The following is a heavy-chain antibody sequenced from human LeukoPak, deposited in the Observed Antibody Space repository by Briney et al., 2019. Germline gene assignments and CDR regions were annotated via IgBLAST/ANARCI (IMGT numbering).Heavy chain of an antibody. D-gene: IGHD3-16*01. CDR2: IYYNGRN. V-gene: IGHV4-59*08. CDR1: GVTLSSYY. Sequence: PSETLSLTCTVSGVTLSSYYFSWIRQPPGKGLACIGHIYYNGRNNYNPSLKNRVNISIDTSRNQFSLRLSTVTAADTAMYYCARRGGGHAFDIWGQGTMVTVSS. J-gene: IGHJ3*02. CDR3: ARRGGGHAFDI.